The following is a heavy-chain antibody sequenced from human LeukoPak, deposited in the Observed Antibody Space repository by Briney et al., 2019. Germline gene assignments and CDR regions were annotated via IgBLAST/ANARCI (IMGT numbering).Heavy chain of an antibody. D-gene: IGHD1-26*01. J-gene: IGHJ5*02. CDR1: GFTFSSYS. Sequence: GGSLRLSCAASGFTFSSYSMNWVRQAPGKGLEWVSYISSSSSTIYYADSVKGRFTISRDNAKNSLYLQMNSLRAEDTAVYYCASASGSYHNWFDPWGQGTLVTVSS. V-gene: IGHV3-48*04. CDR2: ISSSSSTI. CDR3: ASASGSYHNWFDP.